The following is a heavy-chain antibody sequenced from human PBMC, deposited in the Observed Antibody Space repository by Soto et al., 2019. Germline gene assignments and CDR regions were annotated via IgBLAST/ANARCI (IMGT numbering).Heavy chain of an antibody. Sequence: GGSLRLSCAASGFTVDDYAMHWVRQAPGKGLEWVSGISWNSGSIGYADSVKGRFTISRDNAKNSLYLQMNSLRAEDTALYYCAKDTRGFWSGYPDAFDIWGQGTMVTV. CDR1: GFTVDDYA. D-gene: IGHD3-3*01. CDR2: ISWNSGSI. V-gene: IGHV3-9*01. J-gene: IGHJ3*02. CDR3: AKDTRGFWSGYPDAFDI.